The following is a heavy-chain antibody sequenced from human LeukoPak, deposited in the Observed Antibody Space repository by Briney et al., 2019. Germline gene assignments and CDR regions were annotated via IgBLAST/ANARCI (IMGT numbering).Heavy chain of an antibody. CDR3: AKGRPFYGDYGVFDY. D-gene: IGHD4-17*01. CDR1: GFTFSSYS. V-gene: IGHV3-21*01. Sequence: GGSLRLSCAASGFTFSSYSMNWVRQAPGKGLEWVSSISSSSSYIYYADSVKGRFTISRDNSKNTLYLQMNSLRAEDTAVYYCAKGRPFYGDYGVFDYWGQGTLVTVSS. J-gene: IGHJ4*02. CDR2: ISSSSSYI.